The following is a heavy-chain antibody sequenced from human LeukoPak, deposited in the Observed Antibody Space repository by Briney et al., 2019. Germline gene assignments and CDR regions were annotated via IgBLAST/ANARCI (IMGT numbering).Heavy chain of an antibody. Sequence: GASVKVSCKASGYTFTSYYMHWARQAPGQGLEWMGWISPNSGNTKSAQKFQGRVTMTTDTSTSTAYMELRSLRSDDTAVYYCARQGVTAAENNYFYYYMDFWGKGTTVTVSS. V-gene: IGHV1-18*04. D-gene: IGHD6-13*01. CDR2: ISPNSGNT. J-gene: IGHJ6*03. CDR3: ARQGVTAAENNYFYYYMDF. CDR1: GYTFTSYY.